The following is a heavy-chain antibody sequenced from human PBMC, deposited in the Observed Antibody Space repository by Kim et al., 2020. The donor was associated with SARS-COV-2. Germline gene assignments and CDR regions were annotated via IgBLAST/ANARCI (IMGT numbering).Heavy chain of an antibody. V-gene: IGHV4-59*08. CDR3: ARLRYDFWSGYPRSFPFDP. J-gene: IGHJ5*02. Sequence: SETLSLTCTVSGGSISSYYWSWIRQPPGKGLEWIGYICYSGSTNYNPSLKSRVTISVDTSKNQFSLKLSSVTAADTAVYYCARLRYDFWSGYPRSFPFDP. D-gene: IGHD3-3*01. CDR2: ICYSGST. CDR1: GGSISSYY.